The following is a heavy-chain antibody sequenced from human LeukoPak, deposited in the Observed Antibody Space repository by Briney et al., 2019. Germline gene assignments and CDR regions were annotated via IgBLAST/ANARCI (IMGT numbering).Heavy chain of an antibody. J-gene: IGHJ4*02. CDR3: AKGVYYYDSSAYYYTYYFDY. V-gene: IGHV3-48*01. D-gene: IGHD3-22*01. CDR2: ISSSSSTI. Sequence: GGSLRLSCAASGFTFSSYSMNWVRQAPGKGLEWVSYISSSSSTIYYADSVKGRFTISRDNSKNTLYLQMNTLRAEDTAVYYCAKGVYYYDSSAYYYTYYFDYWGQGTLVTVSS. CDR1: GFTFSSYS.